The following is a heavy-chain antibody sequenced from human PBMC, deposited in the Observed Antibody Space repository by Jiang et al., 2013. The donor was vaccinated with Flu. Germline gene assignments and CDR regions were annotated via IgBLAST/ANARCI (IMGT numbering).Heavy chain of an antibody. CDR1: GDSVSSNSAA. Sequence: QTLSLTCAISGDSVSSNSAAWNWIRQSPSRGLEWLGRTYYRSKWYNDYAVSVKSRITINPDTSKNQFSLQLNSVTPEDTAVYYCAKAGRGGYCSGGSCYGIDYWGQGTLVTVSS. J-gene: IGHJ4*02. CDR3: AKAGRGGYCSGGSCYGIDY. D-gene: IGHD2-15*01. CDR2: TYYRSKWYN. V-gene: IGHV6-1*01.